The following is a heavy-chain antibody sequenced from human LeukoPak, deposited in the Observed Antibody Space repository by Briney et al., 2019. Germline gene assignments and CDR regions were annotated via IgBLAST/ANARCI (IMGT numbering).Heavy chain of an antibody. CDR1: GFTFSVYW. Sequence: GGSLRLSCAASGFTFSVYWMHWVRQAPGKGLVWVARIKSDGIYAAYADSVKGRFTIYRDNAKNALYLQMNSLRADDTAVYYCAREVWYLDPWGQGTLVTVSS. J-gene: IGHJ5*02. V-gene: IGHV3-74*01. CDR2: IKSDGIYA. CDR3: AREVWYLDP. D-gene: IGHD3-16*01.